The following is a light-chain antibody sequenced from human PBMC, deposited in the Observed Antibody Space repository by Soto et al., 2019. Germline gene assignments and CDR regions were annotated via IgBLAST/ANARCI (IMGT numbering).Light chain of an antibody. J-gene: IGKJ4*01. V-gene: IGKV1-39*01. CDR2: AAS. CDR1: QSISSY. Sequence: DIQMTQSPSSLSASVGDRVTTTCRASQSISSYVNWYQQKPGKAPQLLIYAASSLQSGVPSRFSGGGSGTDFTLTISSLQHEDFETYYCQQSYSNPLTLGGGTKVDIK. CDR3: QQSYSNPLT.